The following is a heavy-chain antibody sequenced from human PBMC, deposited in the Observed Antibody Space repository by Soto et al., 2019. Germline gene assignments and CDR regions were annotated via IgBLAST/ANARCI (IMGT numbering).Heavy chain of an antibody. D-gene: IGHD3-22*01. CDR1: GYTFTGYY. Sequence: GASVKVSCKASGYTFTGYYMHWVRQAPGQGLEWMGWINPNSGGTSYVQKFQGWVTMTRDTSISTAYIELSRLRSDDTAVYYCARASLCCDGSGCLVFDYRRQGGLVTVYS. CDR2: INPNSGGT. J-gene: IGHJ4*02. V-gene: IGHV1-2*04. CDR3: ARASLCCDGSGCLVFDY.